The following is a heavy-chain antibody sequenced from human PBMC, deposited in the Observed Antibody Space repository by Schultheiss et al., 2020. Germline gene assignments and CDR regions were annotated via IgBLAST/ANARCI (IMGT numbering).Heavy chain of an antibody. CDR2: IYSCGST. CDR3: ARGRQWLLPNNWFDS. Sequence: GESLKISCAASGFTVSSNYMSWVRQAPGKGLEWVSVIYSCGSTYYADSVKGRFTISRDNSKNTLYLQMNSLRAEDTAVYYCARGRQWLLPNNWFDSWGQGTLVTVSS. D-gene: IGHD3-22*01. CDR1: GFTVSSNY. J-gene: IGHJ5*01. V-gene: IGHV3-66*03.